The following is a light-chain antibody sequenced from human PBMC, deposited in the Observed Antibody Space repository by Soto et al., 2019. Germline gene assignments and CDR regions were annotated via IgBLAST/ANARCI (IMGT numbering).Light chain of an antibody. CDR2: GAS. J-gene: IGKJ1*01. CDR1: QNIYYN. Sequence: ILMTQSPATLSLSPGESSTLSCRASQNIYYNVAWYQQKPGQAPRLLIYGASTRATGVPARFSGSGSGTEFTLTISSLQSEDFAVYYCQQYNDWWTFGQGTKV. CDR3: QQYNDWWT. V-gene: IGKV3-15*01.